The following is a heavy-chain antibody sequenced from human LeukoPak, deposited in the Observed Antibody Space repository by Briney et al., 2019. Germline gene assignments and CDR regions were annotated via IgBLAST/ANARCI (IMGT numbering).Heavy chain of an antibody. CDR1: GFTFSNAW. Sequence: GGSLRLSCAASGFTFSNAWMTWVRQAPGEGLEWVGRIKTKIDGETTDYAAPVKGRFTISRDDSKNTLYLQMNSLKTEDTAVYYCTTDAVYYDSSGYYFLGVFWGQGTPVTVSS. CDR2: IKTKIDGETT. CDR3: TTDAVYYDSSGYYFLGVF. J-gene: IGHJ4*02. V-gene: IGHV3-15*01. D-gene: IGHD3-22*01.